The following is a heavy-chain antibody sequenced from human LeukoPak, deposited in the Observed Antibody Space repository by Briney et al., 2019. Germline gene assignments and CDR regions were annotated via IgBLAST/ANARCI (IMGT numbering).Heavy chain of an antibody. V-gene: IGHV4-34*01. CDR2: INHSGST. Sequence: SETLSLTCAVYGGSFSGYYWSWIRQPPGQGRDWIGEINHSGSTNYNPSLESRVTISVDTSKNQFSLKLSSVTAADTAVYYCARGPVVSVVRGVIINYWGQGTLVTVSS. D-gene: IGHD3-10*01. J-gene: IGHJ4*02. CDR1: GGSFSGYY. CDR3: ARGPVVSVVRGVIINY.